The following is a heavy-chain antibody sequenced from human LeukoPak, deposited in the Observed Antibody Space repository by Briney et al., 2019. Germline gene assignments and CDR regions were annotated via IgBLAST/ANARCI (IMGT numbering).Heavy chain of an antibody. CDR1: GFTFSSYS. CDR2: ISGSSSTI. Sequence: GGSLRLSCAASGFTFSSYSMNWVRQAPGKGLEWGSYISGSSSTIYYADSVKGRFTISRDNGKNTLYLQMNSLRAEDTAVYYCARGSTYYDSSGQVPFDYWGQGTLVTVSS. V-gene: IGHV3-48*01. CDR3: ARGSTYYDSSGQVPFDY. J-gene: IGHJ4*02. D-gene: IGHD3-22*01.